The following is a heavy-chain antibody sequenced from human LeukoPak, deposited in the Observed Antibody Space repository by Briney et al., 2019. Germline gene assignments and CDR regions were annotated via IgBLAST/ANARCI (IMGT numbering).Heavy chain of an antibody. Sequence: GGSLRLSCAASGFTFDDYGMSWVRQAPGKGLEWVSGIDWNGGSTGYADSVKGRFTISRDNAKNSLYLQMNSLRAEDTALYYCARATPYYYYMDVWGKGTTVTVSS. CDR3: ARATPYYYYMDV. J-gene: IGHJ6*03. CDR2: IDWNGGST. CDR1: GFTFDDYG. D-gene: IGHD2-15*01. V-gene: IGHV3-20*04.